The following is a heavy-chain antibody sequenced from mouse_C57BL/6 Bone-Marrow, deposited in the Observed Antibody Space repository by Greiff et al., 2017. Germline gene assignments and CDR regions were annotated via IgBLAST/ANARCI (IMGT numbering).Heavy chain of an antibody. CDR2: ISSGGSYT. J-gene: IGHJ4*01. CDR1: GFTFSSYG. CDR3: AVCLYAMDD. V-gene: IGHV5-6*01. Sequence: DVQLQESGGDLVKPGGSLKLSCAASGFTFSSYGMSWVRQTPDKRLEWVATISSGGSYTYYPDSVKGRFTISRDNAKNTLYLKMSRLDAEDTAMYYCAVCLYAMDDWGQGTSVTVAS.